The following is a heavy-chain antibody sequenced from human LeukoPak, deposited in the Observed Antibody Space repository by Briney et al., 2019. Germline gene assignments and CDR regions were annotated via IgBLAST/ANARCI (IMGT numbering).Heavy chain of an antibody. CDR1: GFTFSSYA. CDR2: ISGSGGST. CDR3: AKNPLSYYYYYYMDV. J-gene: IGHJ6*03. Sequence: GGSLRLSCAASGFTFSSYAMSWVRQAPGKGLEWVSAISGSGGSTYYADSVKGRFTISRDNSKNTLYLQMNSLIAEDTALYYCAKNPLSYYYYYYMDVWGKGTTVTVSS. V-gene: IGHV3-23*01.